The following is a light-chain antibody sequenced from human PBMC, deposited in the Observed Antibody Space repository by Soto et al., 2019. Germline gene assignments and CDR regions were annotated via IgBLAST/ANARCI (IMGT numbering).Light chain of an antibody. CDR1: SSDVGSYNL. CDR3: CSYAGSSTWV. Sequence: QSALTQPASVSGSTGQSITISCTGPSSDVGSYNLVSWYQQHPGKAPKLMIYEGSKRPSGVSNRFSGSKSGNTASLTISGLQAEDESDYYCCSYAGSSTWVFGGGTKLTV. J-gene: IGLJ3*02. V-gene: IGLV2-23*01. CDR2: EGS.